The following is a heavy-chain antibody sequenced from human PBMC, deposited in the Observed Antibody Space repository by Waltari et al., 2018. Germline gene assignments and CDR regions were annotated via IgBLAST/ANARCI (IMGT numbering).Heavy chain of an antibody. CDR1: GFTFCCVA. Sequence: EVQLVESGGGLVQPGGSLSLSCAAFGFTFCCVAMSWVRQAPGKGLEWVSVISGSGDNTYYADSVKGRFTISRDNSKNTLYLQMNSLRADDTATYYCAKDRYCNYISCYGGWVYWGQGNLVTVSS. V-gene: IGHV3-23*04. CDR3: AKDRYCNYISCYGGWVY. CDR2: ISGSGDNT. J-gene: IGHJ4*02. D-gene: IGHD2-2*01.